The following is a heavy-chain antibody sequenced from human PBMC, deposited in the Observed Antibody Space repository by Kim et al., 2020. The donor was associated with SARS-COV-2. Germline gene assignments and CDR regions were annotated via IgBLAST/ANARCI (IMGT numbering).Heavy chain of an antibody. D-gene: IGHD3-3*01. V-gene: IGHV4-34*01. J-gene: IGHJ3*02. Sequence: SETLSLTCAVYGGSFSGYYWSWIRQPPGKGLEWIGEINHSGSTNYNPSLKSRVTISVDTSKNQFSLKLSSVTAADTAVYYCALPTGDFWSGKGGHDAFDIWGQGTMVTVSS. CDR3: ALPTGDFWSGKGGHDAFDI. CDR1: GGSFSGYY. CDR2: INHSGST.